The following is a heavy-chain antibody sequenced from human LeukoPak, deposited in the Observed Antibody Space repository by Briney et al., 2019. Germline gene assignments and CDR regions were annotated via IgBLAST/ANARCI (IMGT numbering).Heavy chain of an antibody. J-gene: IGHJ4*02. CDR2: VSGGGEST. V-gene: IGHV3-23*01. D-gene: IGHD3-22*01. Sequence: GGSLRLSCAASGFTFSNAWKSWVRQAPGKGLEWVPLVSGGGESTYYAASVKGRFTVSRDNSKNTLYLQMNSLRAEDTAIYYCAKEGYYDSSGYYFDYWGQGTLVTVSS. CDR1: GFTFSNAW. CDR3: AKEGYYDSSGYYFDY.